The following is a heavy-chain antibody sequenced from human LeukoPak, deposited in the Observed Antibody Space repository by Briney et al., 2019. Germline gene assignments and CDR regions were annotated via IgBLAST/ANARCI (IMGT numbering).Heavy chain of an antibody. CDR1: GYTFTGHF. D-gene: IGHD3-10*01. CDR2: INPQSGST. CDR3: ARDRADEYSAGSYVSFDP. V-gene: IGHV1-2*02. J-gene: IGHJ5*02. Sequence: ASVKISCKASGYTFTGHFIHWVRQAPGQGLEWMGWINPQSGSTSYAQPFQGRVVMTLDTSVNSVYMEMSSLGYDDTATYFCARDRADEYSAGSYVSFDPWGRAT.